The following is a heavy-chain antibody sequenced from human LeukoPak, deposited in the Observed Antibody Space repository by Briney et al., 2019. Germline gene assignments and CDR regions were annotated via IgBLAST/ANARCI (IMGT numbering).Heavy chain of an antibody. CDR3: ASDSGGRFDP. CDR2: IIPIFGTA. J-gene: IGHJ5*02. D-gene: IGHD3-10*01. V-gene: IGHV1-69*05. CDR1: GGTFSSYA. Sequence: ASVKVSCKASGGTFSSYAISWVRQAPGQGLEWMGGIIPIFGTANYAQKFQGRVTITTDESTSTAYMELSSLRSEDTAVYYCASDSGGRFDPWGQGTLVTVSS.